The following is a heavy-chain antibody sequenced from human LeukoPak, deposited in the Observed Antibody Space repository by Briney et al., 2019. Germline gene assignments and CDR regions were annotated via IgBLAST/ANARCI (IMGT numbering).Heavy chain of an antibody. CDR3: AREEEGIDY. J-gene: IGHJ4*02. CDR2: IIPIVGIR. Sequence: ASVKVSCKASGGTFSSYAISWVRQAPGQGLEWMGRIIPIVGIRNYAQKFQGRVTITADKSTSTAYMELSSLRSEDTAVYYCAREEEGIDYWGQGTPVTVSS. CDR1: GGTFSSYA. V-gene: IGHV1-69*10.